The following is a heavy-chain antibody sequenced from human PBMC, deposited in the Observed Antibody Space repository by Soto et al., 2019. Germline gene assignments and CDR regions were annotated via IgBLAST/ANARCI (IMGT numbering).Heavy chain of an antibody. CDR1: GGSVTSDEDY. Sequence: SETLSLTCTVSGGSVTSDEDYWTWIRQSPGKGLEWIGYISNSGSTGYNPSLKTRLSMSVDRSKNQFTLRLTSVTAADTAVYFCATESGSTYGYFDHWGQGTQVTISS. J-gene: IGHJ4*02. CDR3: ATESGSTYGYFDH. V-gene: IGHV4-30-4*01. D-gene: IGHD5-18*01. CDR2: ISNSGST.